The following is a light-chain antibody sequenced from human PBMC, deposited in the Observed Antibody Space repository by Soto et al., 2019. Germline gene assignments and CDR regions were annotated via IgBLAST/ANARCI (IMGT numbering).Light chain of an antibody. V-gene: IGLV2-8*01. Sequence: QSVLTPPHSASGSTGQPVTISGSGTSSDVGGYTYGAWYQQHPGKAPKLMIYDVNTRPSGVPDRFSGYKYGKTASLTVSGLQAEDEAEYYCSSYAGSNDRVFCGGTK. CDR1: SSDVGGYTY. CDR3: SSYAGSNDRV. J-gene: IGLJ3*02. CDR2: DVN.